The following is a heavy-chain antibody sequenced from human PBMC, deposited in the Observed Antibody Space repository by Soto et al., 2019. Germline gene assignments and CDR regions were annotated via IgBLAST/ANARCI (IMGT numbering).Heavy chain of an antibody. V-gene: IGHV3-21*01. CDR3: ARDVHIYDFWSAPKNYFDY. D-gene: IGHD3-3*01. CDR1: GFTFSSYS. Sequence: GGSLRLSCAASGFTFSSYSMNWVRQAPGKGLEWVSSISSSSSYIYYADSVKGRFTISRDNAKNSLYLQMNSLRAEDTAVYYCARDVHIYDFWSAPKNYFDYWGQGTLVTVSS. J-gene: IGHJ4*02. CDR2: ISSSSSYI.